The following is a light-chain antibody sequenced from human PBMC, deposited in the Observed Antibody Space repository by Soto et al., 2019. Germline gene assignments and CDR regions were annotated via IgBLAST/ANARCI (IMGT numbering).Light chain of an antibody. Sequence: EIVLTQSPATLSLSPGERVTLSCRASQSVSSYLAWYQQKPGQAPRLLIYDASNRATGIPARFSGSGSGTDLTLTISSPESEDFAVYYCQQRSNCPLTFGGGTKVEIK. V-gene: IGKV3-11*01. CDR2: DAS. CDR1: QSVSSY. CDR3: QQRSNCPLT. J-gene: IGKJ4*01.